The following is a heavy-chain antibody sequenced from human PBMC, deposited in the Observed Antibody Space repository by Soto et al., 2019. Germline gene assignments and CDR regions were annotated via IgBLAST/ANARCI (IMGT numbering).Heavy chain of an antibody. Sequence: QVQLVQSGAEVKKPGSSVKVSCKASGGTFSSYAISWVRQAPGQGLEWMGGIIPIFGTANYAQKFQGRVTITADXXPXTXXMELSSLRSEDTAVYYCAGTQDIVLVPAAMGWFDPWGQGTLVTVSS. CDR3: AGTQDIVLVPAAMGWFDP. V-gene: IGHV1-69*12. CDR1: GGTFSSYA. J-gene: IGHJ5*02. CDR2: IIPIFGTA. D-gene: IGHD2-2*01.